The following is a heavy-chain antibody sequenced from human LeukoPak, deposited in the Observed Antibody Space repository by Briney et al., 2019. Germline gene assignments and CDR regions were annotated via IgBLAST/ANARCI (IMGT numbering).Heavy chain of an antibody. D-gene: IGHD6-19*01. V-gene: IGHV4-61*02. CDR3: ARRDIAVARSSHYFDY. CDR1: GGSISSGSYY. CDR2: IYTSGST. J-gene: IGHJ4*02. Sequence: ASQTLSLTCTVSGGSISSGSYYWSWIRQPAGKGLEWIGRIYTSGSTNYNPSLKSRVTISVDTFKNQFSLKLSSVTAADTAVYYCARRDIAVARSSHYFDYWGQGTLVTVSS.